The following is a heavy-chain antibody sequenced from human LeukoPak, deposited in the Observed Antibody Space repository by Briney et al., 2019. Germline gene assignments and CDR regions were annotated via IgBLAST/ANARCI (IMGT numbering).Heavy chain of an antibody. J-gene: IGHJ4*02. V-gene: IGHV3-21*01. CDR3: ARDYIGDIVVVVAANAFDY. CDR1: GFTFSSYS. CDR2: ISNSSSYI. Sequence: PGGSLRLSCAASGFTFSSYSMNWVRQAPGNGLEWFSSISNSSSYIYYADSVKGRFTISRDNAKNSLYLQMNSLRAEDTAVYYCARDYIGDIVVVVAANAFDYWGQGTLVTVSS. D-gene: IGHD2-15*01.